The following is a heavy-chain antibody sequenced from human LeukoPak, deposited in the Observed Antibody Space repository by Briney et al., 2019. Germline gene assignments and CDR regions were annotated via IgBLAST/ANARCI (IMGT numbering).Heavy chain of an antibody. V-gene: IGHV4-34*01. CDR2: INHSGST. Sequence: SETLSLTCAVYGGSFSGYYWSWIRQPPGKGLEWIGEINHSGSTNYNPSLKSRVTISVDTSKNRFSPKLSSVTAADTAAYYCARGTMTTVTYYFNYWGQGTLVTVSS. CDR1: GGSFSGYY. J-gene: IGHJ4*02. CDR3: ARGTMTTVTYYFNY. D-gene: IGHD4-17*01.